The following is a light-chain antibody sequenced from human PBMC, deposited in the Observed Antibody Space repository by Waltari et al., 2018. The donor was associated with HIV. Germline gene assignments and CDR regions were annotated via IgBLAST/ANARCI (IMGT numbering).Light chain of an antibody. V-gene: IGLV3-19*01. CDR3: HSRDRSGHHVL. CDR1: SLRSYY. Sequence: SSELTQDPSVSVALGQTVRITCQGDSLRSYYASWYQQKSGQAPFVVFFGRNNRPSGIPDRFSGSSSGNTASLTITGAQAEDEADYYCHSRDRSGHHVLFGGGTKVTVL. J-gene: IGLJ2*01. CDR2: GRN.